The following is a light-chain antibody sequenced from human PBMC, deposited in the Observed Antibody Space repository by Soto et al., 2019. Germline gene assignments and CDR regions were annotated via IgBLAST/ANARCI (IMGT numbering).Light chain of an antibody. J-gene: IGKJ1*01. CDR3: QQRFNWPPWT. CDR2: DAS. V-gene: IGKV3-11*01. Sequence: EIVLTQSPATLSLSPGERATLSCRASQGITRYLAWYQQKPGQAPRLLIYDASNRATGIPARFSGSGSGTDFTLTISSLEPEDFAMYYCQQRFNWPPWTFDQGTKVEIK. CDR1: QGITRY.